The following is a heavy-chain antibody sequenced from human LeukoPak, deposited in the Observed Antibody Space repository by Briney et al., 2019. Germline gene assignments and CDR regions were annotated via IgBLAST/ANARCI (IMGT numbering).Heavy chain of an antibody. D-gene: IGHD4-17*01. CDR3: ARDPSRAVTMETDY. V-gene: IGHV1-69*06. J-gene: IGHJ4*02. CDR1: GGTFSSYA. Sequence: SVKVSCKASGGTFSSYAISWVRQAPGQGLEWMGGIIPIFGTANYAQKFQGRVTITADKSTSTAYMELSSLRSEDTAVYYCARDPSRAVTMETDYWGQGTLVTVSS. CDR2: IIPIFGTA.